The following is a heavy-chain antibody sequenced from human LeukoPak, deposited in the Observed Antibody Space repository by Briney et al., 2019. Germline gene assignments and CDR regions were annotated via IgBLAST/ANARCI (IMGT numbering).Heavy chain of an antibody. J-gene: IGHJ4*02. D-gene: IGHD2-15*01. V-gene: IGHV3-74*01. CDR3: ATSTYCSGGSCYSRTFQY. Sequence: GGSLRLSCAASGFTFSGYWMHWVRQAPGKGLVWVSRINSDGSSTTYADSVKGRFTISRDNAKNTLYLQMNSLRAEDTAVYYCATSTYCSGGSCYSRTFQYWGQGTLVTVSS. CDR2: INSDGSST. CDR1: GFTFSGYW.